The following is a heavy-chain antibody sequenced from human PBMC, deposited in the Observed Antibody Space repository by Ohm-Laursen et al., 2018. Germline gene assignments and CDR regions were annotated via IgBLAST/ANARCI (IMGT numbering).Heavy chain of an antibody. CDR1: GFTFSSYW. CDR3: ARAHSSSWSYYYYYGMDV. J-gene: IGHJ6*02. D-gene: IGHD6-13*01. Sequence: SLRLSCAASGFTFSSYWMSWVRQAPGKGLEWVANIKQDGSEKYYVDSVKGRFTISRDNAKNSLYLQMNSLRAEDTAVYYCARAHSSSWSYYYYYGMDVWGQGTTVTVSS. V-gene: IGHV3-7*01. CDR2: IKQDGSEK.